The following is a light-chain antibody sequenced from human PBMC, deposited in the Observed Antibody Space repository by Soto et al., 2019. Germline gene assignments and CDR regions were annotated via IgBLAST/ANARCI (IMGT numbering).Light chain of an antibody. J-gene: IGKJ1*01. Sequence: AIPMTQSPSSLSASVGDRVTITCRASQGIRSDLGWYQQKPGKAPKVLIYAASSLQSGVPSRFSGGGSDTDFTLTISSLQPEDFATYYCLQDYRYPWTFGQGTKVEIK. CDR2: AAS. CDR1: QGIRSD. CDR3: LQDYRYPWT. V-gene: IGKV1-6*01.